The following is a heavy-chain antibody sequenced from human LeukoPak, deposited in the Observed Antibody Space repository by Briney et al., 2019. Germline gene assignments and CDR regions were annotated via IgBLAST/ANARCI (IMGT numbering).Heavy chain of an antibody. V-gene: IGHV1-18*01. Sequence: ASVKVSCKASGYTFTTYGITWVRQAPGQGLEWMGWVSAYNGNTNYAQKLQGRVTMTTDTSTSTAYMELRSLRSDDTAVYYCARDLGPYCGGDCCLSYWGQGTLVTVSS. CDR2: VSAYNGNT. CDR1: GYTFTTYG. CDR3: ARDLGPYCGGDCCLSY. J-gene: IGHJ4*02. D-gene: IGHD2-21*02.